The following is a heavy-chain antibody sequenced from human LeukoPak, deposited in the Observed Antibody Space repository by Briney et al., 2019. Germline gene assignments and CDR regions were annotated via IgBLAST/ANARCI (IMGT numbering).Heavy chain of an antibody. J-gene: IGHJ6*03. CDR1: GYTFTSYG. CDR2: ISAYNGNT. D-gene: IGHD3-9*01. CDR3: ARVLRYFDWSGYYCYMDV. V-gene: IGHV1-18*01. Sequence: ASVKVSCKASGYTFTSYGISWVRQAPGQGLEWMGWISAYNGNTNYAQKLQGRVTMTTDTSTSTAYMELRSLRSDDTAVYYCARVLRYFDWSGYYCYMDVWGKGTTVTVSS.